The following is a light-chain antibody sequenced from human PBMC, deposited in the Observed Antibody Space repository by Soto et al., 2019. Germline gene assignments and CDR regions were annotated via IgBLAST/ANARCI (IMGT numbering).Light chain of an antibody. Sequence: EKGMTQSPATLSGSPREWATVSSRASQSVSSNLVWYQHKPGQAPRLLIYGASTRATDIPARFSGSGSGTDFTLTISTLEPEDFAVYYCQQYGSSPTFGQGTKVDIK. V-gene: IGKV3-15*01. J-gene: IGKJ1*01. CDR1: QSVSSN. CDR3: QQYGSSPT. CDR2: GAS.